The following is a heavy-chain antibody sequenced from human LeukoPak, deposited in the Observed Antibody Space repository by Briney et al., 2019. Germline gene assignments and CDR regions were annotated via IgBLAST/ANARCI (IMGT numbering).Heavy chain of an antibody. D-gene: IGHD6-19*01. J-gene: IGHJ4*02. V-gene: IGHV4-4*07. CDR1: GGSISSYY. CDR2: IHPSGTT. CDR3: ARETEVPGGRSWDF. Sequence: PSETLSLTCTVSGGSISSYYWTWIRQPAGKGLEWIGRIHPSGTTNHNPSLKSRVIMSLDMSNNQSSLKVRSVTAADTAVYYCARETEVPGGRSWDFWGQGTLVTVSS.